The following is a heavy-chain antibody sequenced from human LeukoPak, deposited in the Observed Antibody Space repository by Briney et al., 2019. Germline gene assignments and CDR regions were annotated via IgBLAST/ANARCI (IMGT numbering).Heavy chain of an antibody. Sequence: GGSLRLSCAASGFTFSNFWMAWVRQVPGKGPEWVADIKLDGSATYYLDSVRGRFTISRDNAKNSLYLQMSSLRAEDTAVYYCARRRSDYVWGSYRETEAFDIWGQGTMVTVSS. V-gene: IGHV3-7*01. CDR3: ARRRSDYVWGSYRETEAFDI. D-gene: IGHD3-16*02. CDR2: IKLDGSAT. CDR1: GFTFSNFW. J-gene: IGHJ3*02.